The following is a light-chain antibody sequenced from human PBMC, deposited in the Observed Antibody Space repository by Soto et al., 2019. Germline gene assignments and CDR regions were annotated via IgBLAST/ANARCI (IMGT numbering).Light chain of an antibody. CDR2: GVS. V-gene: IGKV1-33*01. Sequence: DIQMTQSPSSLSASVGDRVTITCQASQDIRKNLNWYQQKPGKAPKLLMYGVSNLETGVPSKYSGSGSGRDFALNIPSMEPEDVSAYYCPQYNHLITFGGGTKVEIK. CDR1: QDIRKN. J-gene: IGKJ4*01. CDR3: PQYNHLIT.